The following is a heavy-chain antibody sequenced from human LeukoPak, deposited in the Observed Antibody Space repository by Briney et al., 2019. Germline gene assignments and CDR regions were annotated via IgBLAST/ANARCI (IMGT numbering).Heavy chain of an antibody. D-gene: IGHD6-19*01. V-gene: IGHV3-23*01. Sequence: GGSLRLSCAASGFAFNNYVMTWVRQAPGKGLDWFSAISGSGDSTYYADSVKGRFTISRDSSKSTLYLQMTSLTAEDTAVYYCAKDTIHSSGWYGYWGQGTLVTVSS. CDR3: AKDTIHSSGWYGY. J-gene: IGHJ4*02. CDR2: ISGSGDST. CDR1: GFAFNNYV.